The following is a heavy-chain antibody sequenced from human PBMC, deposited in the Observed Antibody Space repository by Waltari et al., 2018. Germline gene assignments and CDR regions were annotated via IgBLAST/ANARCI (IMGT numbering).Heavy chain of an antibody. V-gene: IGHV1-69*12. CDR3: ARAARVPAAMGYYYYYMDV. CDR1: GGTFSSYA. J-gene: IGHJ6*03. CDR2: IIPIFGTA. Sequence: QVQLVQSGAEVKKPGSSVKVSCKASGGTFSSYAISWVRQAPGQGLEWMGGIIPIFGTANYAQKFQGRVTITADESTSTAYMELSSLRSEDTAVYYCARAARVPAAMGYYYYYMDVWGKGTTVTISS. D-gene: IGHD2-2*01.